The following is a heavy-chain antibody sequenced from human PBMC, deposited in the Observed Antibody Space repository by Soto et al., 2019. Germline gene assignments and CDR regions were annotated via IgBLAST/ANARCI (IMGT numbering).Heavy chain of an antibody. CDR2: IFHSGRT. D-gene: IGHD5-12*01. CDR3: ARDIVGTTDFDY. J-gene: IGHJ4*02. CDR1: GGSISSDYW. V-gene: IGHV4-4*02. Sequence: QVQLQESGPGLVKPSGTLSLTCAVSGGSISSDYWWSWVRQPPGKGLEWIGEIFHSGRTNYNPSLKSRVTISLDKSKNQFSLKLSSVTAADTAVYYCARDIVGTTDFDYWGQGTLATVSS.